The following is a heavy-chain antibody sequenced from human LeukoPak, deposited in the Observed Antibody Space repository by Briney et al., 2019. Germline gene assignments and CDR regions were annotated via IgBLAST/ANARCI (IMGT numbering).Heavy chain of an antibody. V-gene: IGHV3-23*01. CDR2: ISGSGGST. J-gene: IGHJ4*02. D-gene: IGHD4-23*01. Sequence: GGSLRLSCAASGFTFSSYAMSWVRQAPGKGLEWVSAISGSGGSTYYADSVKGRFTISRDNAKNSLYLQMNSLRADDTAVYYCARDESSLGPTTVVTLAYWGQGTLVTVSS. CDR1: GFTFSSYA. CDR3: ARDESSLGPTTVVTLAY.